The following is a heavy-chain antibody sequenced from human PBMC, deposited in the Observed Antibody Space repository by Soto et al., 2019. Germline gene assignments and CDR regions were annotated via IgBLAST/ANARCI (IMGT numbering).Heavy chain of an antibody. Sequence: EVQLVESGGGLVQPGGSLRLSCAASGFTFSGSWMHWVRQAPGKGLVWVSRISSDGSSTTYADSVKGRFTISRDNAKNMLYLQMNSLRAEDTAVYYGATAGTGTFTYWGQGTLATVSS. J-gene: IGHJ4*02. D-gene: IGHD1-1*01. CDR3: ATAGTGTFTY. CDR1: GFTFSGSW. V-gene: IGHV3-74*03. CDR2: ISSDGSST.